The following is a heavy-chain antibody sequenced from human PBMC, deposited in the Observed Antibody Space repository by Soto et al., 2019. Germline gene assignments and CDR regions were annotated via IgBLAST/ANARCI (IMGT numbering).Heavy chain of an antibody. CDR1: GYSFTSYW. CDR2: IDPSDSYT. D-gene: IGHD6-13*01. J-gene: IGHJ4*02. Sequence: GESLKISWKGSGYSFTSYWISWVRQMPGKGLEWMGRIDPSDSYTNYSPSFQGQVTISADKSISTAYLQWSSLKASDTAMYYCARPSRSSSSWDTHYFDYWGQGTLVTVSS. V-gene: IGHV5-10-1*04. CDR3: ARPSRSSSSWDTHYFDY.